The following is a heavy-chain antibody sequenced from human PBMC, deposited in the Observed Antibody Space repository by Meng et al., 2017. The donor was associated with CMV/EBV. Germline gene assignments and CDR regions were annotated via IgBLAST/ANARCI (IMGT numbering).Heavy chain of an antibody. V-gene: IGHV1-8*01. Sequence: ASVKVFCKASGYTFTSYDINWVRQATGQGLEWMGWMNPNSGNTGYAQKFQGRVTMTRNTSISTAYMELSSLRSEDTAVYYCARGRVMYYDFWSGYHPLDYWGQGTLVTVSS. CDR3: ARGRVMYYDFWSGYHPLDY. CDR2: MNPNSGNT. CDR1: GYTFTSYD. D-gene: IGHD3-3*01. J-gene: IGHJ4*02.